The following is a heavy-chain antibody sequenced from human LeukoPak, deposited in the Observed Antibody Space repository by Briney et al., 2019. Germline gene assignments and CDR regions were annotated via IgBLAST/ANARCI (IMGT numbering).Heavy chain of an antibody. CDR1: GGSIDSTSYF. V-gene: IGHV4-39*07. CDR2: IYYTGDA. Sequence: SETLSLTCSVSGGSIDSTSYFWGWVRQPPGKGLEWIGSIYYTGDAYYNPSLKSRVTISVDTSKNQFSLKLSSVTAADTAVYYCAREPYGSGSGWGQGTLVTVSS. D-gene: IGHD3-10*01. CDR3: AREPYGSGSG. J-gene: IGHJ4*02.